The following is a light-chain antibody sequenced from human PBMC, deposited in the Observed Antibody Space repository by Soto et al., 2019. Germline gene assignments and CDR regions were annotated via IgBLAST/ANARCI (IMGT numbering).Light chain of an antibody. CDR3: QQYVTFPPT. Sequence: DIQITQSPSTLSASVGARATIGCRASQSISDWLAWYQQKPGQATKFLIYKRSNLESGVPSRFSGSGSRTELTLPIISLQPDDFATYYCQQYVTFPPTFGQGTELE. V-gene: IGKV1-5*03. CDR2: KRS. CDR1: QSISDW. J-gene: IGKJ1*01.